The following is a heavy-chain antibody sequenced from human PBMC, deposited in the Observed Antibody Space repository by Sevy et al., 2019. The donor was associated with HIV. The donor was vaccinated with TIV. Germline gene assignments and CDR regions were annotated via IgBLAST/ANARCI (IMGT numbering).Heavy chain of an antibody. CDR3: ARAQPLTNYYYYMDV. CDR1: GFTFSSYS. Sequence: GRSLRLSCAASGFTFSSYSMNWVRQAPGKGLEWVSYISSSSSTIYYADSVKGRFTISRDNAKNSLYLQMNSLRDEDTAVYYCARAQPLTNYYYYMDVWGKGTTVTVSS. V-gene: IGHV3-48*02. CDR2: ISSSSSTI. J-gene: IGHJ6*03. D-gene: IGHD2-2*01.